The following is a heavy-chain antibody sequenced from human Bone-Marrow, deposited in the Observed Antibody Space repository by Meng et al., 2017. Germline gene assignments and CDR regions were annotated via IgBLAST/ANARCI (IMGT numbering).Heavy chain of an antibody. J-gene: IGHJ4*02. V-gene: IGHV1-69*05. Sequence: SVKVSCKASGGTFSSYAISWVRQAPGQGLEWMGGIIPIFGTANYAQKFQGRVTITTDESTSTAYMELSSLRSEDTAVYYCARGSGYSSSWYAFGVGNWGQGTLVTVSS. D-gene: IGHD6-13*01. CDR1: GGTFSSYA. CDR3: ARGSGYSSSWYAFGVGN. CDR2: IIPIFGTA.